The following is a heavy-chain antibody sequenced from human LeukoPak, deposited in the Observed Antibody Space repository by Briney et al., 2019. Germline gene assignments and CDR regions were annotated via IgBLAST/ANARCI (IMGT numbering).Heavy chain of an antibody. Sequence: ASVKVSCKASGYTFTAYYMHWVRQAPGQGLEWMGRINPNSGGTNYAQKFQGRVTMTRDTSISTAYMELSWLRSDDTAVYFCARGIDSSSWYAGYWGQGTLVTVSS. CDR1: GYTFTAYY. CDR3: ARGIDSSSWYAGY. CDR2: INPNSGGT. D-gene: IGHD6-13*01. J-gene: IGHJ4*02. V-gene: IGHV1-2*06.